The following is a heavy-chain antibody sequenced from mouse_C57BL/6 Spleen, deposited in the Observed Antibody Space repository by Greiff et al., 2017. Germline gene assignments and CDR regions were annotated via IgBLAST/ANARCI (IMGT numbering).Heavy chain of an antibody. CDR1: GYTFTSYW. V-gene: IGHV1-64*01. Sequence: VQLQQPGAELVKPGASVKLSCKASGYTFTSYWMHWVKQRPGQGLEWIGMIHPNSGSTNYNEKFKSKATLTVDKSSSTAYMQLSSLTSEDSAVYYCARTPITTVVATRYFDGWGTGTTVTVSS. CDR3: ARTPITTVVATRYFDG. J-gene: IGHJ1*03. CDR2: IHPNSGST. D-gene: IGHD1-1*01.